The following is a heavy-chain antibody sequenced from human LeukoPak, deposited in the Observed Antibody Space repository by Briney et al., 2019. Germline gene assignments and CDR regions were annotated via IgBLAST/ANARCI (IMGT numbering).Heavy chain of an antibody. CDR3: ARRDYSNYANYYYYYMDV. V-gene: IGHV4-34*01. D-gene: IGHD4-11*01. J-gene: IGHJ6*03. Sequence: SETLSLTCAVYGVSFSGYYWSWIRQPPGKGLEWIGEINHSGISNYNPSLKSRVTISVDTSKNEFSLKVSSVTAADTAVYYCARRDYSNYANYYYYYMDVWGKGTTVTVSS. CDR1: GVSFSGYY. CDR2: INHSGIS.